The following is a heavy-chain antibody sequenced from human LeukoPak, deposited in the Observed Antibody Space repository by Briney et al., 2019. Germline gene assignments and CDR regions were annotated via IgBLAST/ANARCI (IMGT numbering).Heavy chain of an antibody. CDR1: GFTFDDYA. D-gene: IGHD2-8*01. J-gene: IGHJ4*02. V-gene: IGHV3-69-1*01. CDR2: ISSSSYI. Sequence: GGSLRPSCAASGFTFDDYAMNWVRQAPGKGLEWVSSISSSSYIYYADSVKGRFTISRDNAKNSLYLQMNSLRAEDTAVYYCASQLMVADYWGQGTLVTVSS. CDR3: ASQLMVADY.